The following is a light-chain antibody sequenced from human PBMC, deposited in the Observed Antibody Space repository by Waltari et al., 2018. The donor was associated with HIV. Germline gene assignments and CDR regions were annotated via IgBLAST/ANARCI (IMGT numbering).Light chain of an antibody. CDR2: AAS. CDR3: QQYGDSLT. J-gene: IGKJ4*01. V-gene: IGKV3-20*01. CDR1: ESVRSIN. Sequence: EIVLTQSPGTLSLSPGERATLSCRASESVRSINVAWYQQKPGQTPRLLIYAASSRAAGIPDTFSGSGSGTDFTLTISRLDPEDFALYYCQQYGDSLTFGGGTRVDIK.